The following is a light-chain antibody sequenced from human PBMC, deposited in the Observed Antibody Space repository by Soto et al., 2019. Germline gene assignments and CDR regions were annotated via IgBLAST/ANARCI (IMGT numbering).Light chain of an antibody. Sequence: QAVLTQPPSVSGAPGQRVTISCTGSSSNIGAGYDVHWYQHLPGTAPKLLIFGNNNRPSGIPDRFSGSKSGTSASLAITGLQAEDEADYYCQSYDSSLSVVVFGGGNKLTVL. CDR2: GNN. J-gene: IGLJ2*01. V-gene: IGLV1-40*01. CDR1: SSNIGAGYD. CDR3: QSYDSSLSVVV.